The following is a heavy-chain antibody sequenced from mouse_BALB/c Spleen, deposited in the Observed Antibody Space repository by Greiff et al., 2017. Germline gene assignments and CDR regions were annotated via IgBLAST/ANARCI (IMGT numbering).Heavy chain of an antibody. CDR2: IYPGSGST. CDR1: GYNFTSYW. V-gene: IGHV1-55*01. CDR3: ASYGNWGAMDY. D-gene: IGHD2-1*01. J-gene: IGHJ4*01. Sequence: QVQLQQPGAELVKPGTSVKLSCKASGYNFTSYWINWVKLRPGQGLEWIGDIYPGSGSTNYNEKFKSKATLTVDTSSSTAYMQLSSLASEDSALYYCASYGNWGAMDYWGQGTSVTVSS.